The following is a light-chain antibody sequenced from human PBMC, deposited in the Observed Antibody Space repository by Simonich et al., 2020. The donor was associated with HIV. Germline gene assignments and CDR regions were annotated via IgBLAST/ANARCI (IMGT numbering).Light chain of an antibody. Sequence: EIVLTQSPGTLSLSPGKRAILSCRASQSVSSNYLAWYQQKPGLAPRLLIYGASSRATGIPDRFRGSGSGTDFTLTISRLEPEDFAVYYCQQYGSAYTFGQGTKVEIK. V-gene: IGKV3-20*01. CDR1: QSVSSNY. CDR2: GAS. J-gene: IGKJ2*01. CDR3: QQYGSAYT.